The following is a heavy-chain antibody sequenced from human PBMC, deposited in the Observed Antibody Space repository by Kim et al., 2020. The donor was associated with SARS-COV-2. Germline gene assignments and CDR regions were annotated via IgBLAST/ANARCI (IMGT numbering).Heavy chain of an antibody. CDR2: FDPEDGET. CDR1: GYTLTELS. CDR3: VTLGEPPLGYYYGMDV. J-gene: IGHJ6*02. D-gene: IGHD7-27*01. Sequence: ASVKVSCKVSGYTLTELSMHWVRQAPGKGLEWMGGFDPEDGETIYAQKFQGRVTMTEDTSTDTAYMELSSLRSEDTAVYYCVTLGEPPLGYYYGMDVWGQGATVTVSS. V-gene: IGHV1-24*01.